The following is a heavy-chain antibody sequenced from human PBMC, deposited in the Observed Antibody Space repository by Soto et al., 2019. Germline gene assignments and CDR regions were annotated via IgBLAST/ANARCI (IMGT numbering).Heavy chain of an antibody. D-gene: IGHD5-18*01. CDR3: ARHVGYNYGHSDY. Sequence: ETLSLTCTVSRGSISTSNYYWGWIRQPPGKGLEWIGSMYYSGSTYYNPSLKSRVTISVDTSKNQLSLKLTSVTAADTAVYYCARHVGYNYGHSDYWGQGTLVTVSS. J-gene: IGHJ4*02. CDR1: RGSISTSNYY. V-gene: IGHV4-39*01. CDR2: MYYSGST.